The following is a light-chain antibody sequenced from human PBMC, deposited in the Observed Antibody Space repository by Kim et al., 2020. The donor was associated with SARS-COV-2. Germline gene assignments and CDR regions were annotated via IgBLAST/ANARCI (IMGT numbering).Light chain of an antibody. CDR3: QTWGTGILV. Sequence: ASVKLTCNLSSGHSSYAIAWHQQQPEKGPRYLTKLNSDGSHSKGDGIPDRFSGSSSGAERYLTISSLQSEDEADYYCQTWGTGILVFGGGTQLTVL. V-gene: IGLV4-69*01. J-gene: IGLJ3*02. CDR2: LNSDGSH. CDR1: SGHSSYA.